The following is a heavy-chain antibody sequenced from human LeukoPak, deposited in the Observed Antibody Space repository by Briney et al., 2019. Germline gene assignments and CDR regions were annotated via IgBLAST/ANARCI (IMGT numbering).Heavy chain of an antibody. J-gene: IGHJ4*02. CDR3: ARGKGTTVTTLYC. D-gene: IGHD4-17*01. Sequence: ASVKVSCKASGYTFTGYYMHWVRQAPGQGLEWMGRINPNSGGTNYAQKFQGRVTMTRDTSISTAYMELSRLRSDDTAVYYCARGKGTTVTTLYCWGQGTLVTVSS. CDR2: INPNSGGT. V-gene: IGHV1-2*06. CDR1: GYTFTGYY.